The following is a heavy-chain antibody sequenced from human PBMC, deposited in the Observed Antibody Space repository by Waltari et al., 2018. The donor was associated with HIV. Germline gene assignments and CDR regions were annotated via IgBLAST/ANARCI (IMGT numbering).Heavy chain of an antibody. CDR3: AGEMPTIIGDAFDI. CDR1: GFIFSNSW. V-gene: IGHV3-7*01. CDR2: INQDGSEK. Sequence: EVQLVESGGGLVQPGGSLRLSCAASGFIFSNSWLNWVRQAPGKGREWVARINQDGSEKYYVDSVKGRFTISRDNAKNSLYLQMNNLRAEDTAVYYCAGEMPTIIGDAFDIWGQGTMVTISS. J-gene: IGHJ3*02. D-gene: IGHD3-16*02.